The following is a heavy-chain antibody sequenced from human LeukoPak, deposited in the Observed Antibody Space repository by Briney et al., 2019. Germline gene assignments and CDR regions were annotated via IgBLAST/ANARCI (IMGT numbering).Heavy chain of an antibody. J-gene: IGHJ4*02. CDR1: GYTLTELS. D-gene: IGHD3-10*01. CDR3: ATLESITMVRGVPPRDY. Sequence: ASVKVSCKVSGYTLTELSMHWVRQAPGKGLEWMGGFDPEDGETIYAQKFQGRVTMTEDTSTDTAYMELSSLRSEDTVVYYCATLESITMVRGVPPRDYWGQGTLVTVSS. CDR2: FDPEDGET. V-gene: IGHV1-24*01.